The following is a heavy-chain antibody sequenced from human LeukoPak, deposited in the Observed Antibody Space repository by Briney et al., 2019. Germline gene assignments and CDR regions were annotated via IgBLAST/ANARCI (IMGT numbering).Heavy chain of an antibody. CDR3: AREGIVGATKSAFDI. CDR2: INHSGST. Sequence: PSETLSLTCAVYGGSFSGYYWSWIRQPPGKGLEWIGEINHSGSTNYNPSFKSRVTISVDTSKNQFSLKLSSVTAADTAVYYCAREGIVGATKSAFDIWGQGTMVTVSS. J-gene: IGHJ3*02. D-gene: IGHD1-26*01. V-gene: IGHV4-34*01. CDR1: GGSFSGYY.